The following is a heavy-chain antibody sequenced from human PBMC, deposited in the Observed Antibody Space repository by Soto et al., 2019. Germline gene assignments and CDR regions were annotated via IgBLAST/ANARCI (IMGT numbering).Heavy chain of an antibody. CDR3: ARDRAEGSSSTPAGGMDV. V-gene: IGHV4-59*01. Sequence: SETLSLTCSVSGGSIRTYYWNWIRQPPGGGLEWIAYIHYSGVTNYSPSLRGRVSISIDRSNNEFSLKVSSVTAADTAVYYCARDRAEGSSSTPAGGMDVWGPGTTVPVSS. CDR2: IHYSGVT. D-gene: IGHD6-6*01. CDR1: GGSIRTYY. J-gene: IGHJ6*02.